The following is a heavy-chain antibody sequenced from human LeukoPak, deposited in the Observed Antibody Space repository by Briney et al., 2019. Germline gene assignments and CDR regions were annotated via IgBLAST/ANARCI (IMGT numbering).Heavy chain of an antibody. CDR1: GFTFGNYA. Sequence: GESLRLSCEASGFTFGNYAMNWVRQAPGKGLEWVAVIYYDGSNQYYADSVKGRFTVSRGNAKNTLYLQMDSLRAEDTAVYYCATDRNSGKYYDYWGQGTLVTVSS. D-gene: IGHD1-26*01. J-gene: IGHJ4*02. CDR3: ATDRNSGKYYDY. CDR2: IYYDGSNQ. V-gene: IGHV3-33*08.